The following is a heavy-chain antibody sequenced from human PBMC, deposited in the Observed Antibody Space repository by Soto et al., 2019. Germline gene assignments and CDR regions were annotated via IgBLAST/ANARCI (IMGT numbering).Heavy chain of an antibody. J-gene: IGHJ4*02. Sequence: QVQLVQSAAEVKKPGSSVKVSCKASGGTFSSYTITWVRQAPGQGPEWMGGITPMFGTPNYAQKFRGRVTITADESTSTAYMELSSLRSEDTAMYFCARDGTLYDSRAYYYLYWGQGTLVTVSS. D-gene: IGHD3-22*01. V-gene: IGHV1-69*01. CDR1: GGTFSSYT. CDR2: ITPMFGTP. CDR3: ARDGTLYDSRAYYYLY.